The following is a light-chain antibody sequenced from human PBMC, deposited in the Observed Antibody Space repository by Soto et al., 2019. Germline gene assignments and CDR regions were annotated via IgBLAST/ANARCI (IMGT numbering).Light chain of an antibody. J-gene: IGKJ1*01. CDR1: QSVGSGY. Sequence: DIVLTQSPGTLYLSPGERATLSCRASQSVGSGYLAWYQQRPGQAPRLLIYGASTRATGIPDRFSGSGSGTDFTLTISRLEPEDFAVYYCQQYGTSPWTFGQGTKVDIK. V-gene: IGKV3-20*01. CDR2: GAS. CDR3: QQYGTSPWT.